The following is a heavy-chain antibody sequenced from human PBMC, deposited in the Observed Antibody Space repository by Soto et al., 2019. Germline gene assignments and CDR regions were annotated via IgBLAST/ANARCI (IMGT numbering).Heavy chain of an antibody. CDR3: AADPQDGTGLDY. D-gene: IGHD1-1*01. CDR2: IVVGSGNT. Sequence: ASVKVSCKTSGFTFTSSAVQWVRQARGQRLEWIGWIVVGSGNTNYAQKFQERVTITRDMSTSTAYMELSSLRSEDTAVYYCAADPQDGTGLDYWGQGTLVTVSS. V-gene: IGHV1-58*01. J-gene: IGHJ4*02. CDR1: GFTFTSSA.